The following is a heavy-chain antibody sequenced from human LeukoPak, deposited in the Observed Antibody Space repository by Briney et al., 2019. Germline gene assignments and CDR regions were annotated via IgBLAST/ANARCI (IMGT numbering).Heavy chain of an antibody. Sequence: ASVKVSCKASGYTFSGYYMHWVRQAPGQGLEWMGWINPNSGGTNYAQKFQGRVTMTRDTSISTAYMELSRLRSDDTAVYYCARDMGSNWSFDYWGQGTLVTVSS. CDR2: INPNSGGT. CDR1: GYTFSGYY. CDR3: ARDMGSNWSFDY. V-gene: IGHV1-2*02. D-gene: IGHD6-13*01. J-gene: IGHJ4*02.